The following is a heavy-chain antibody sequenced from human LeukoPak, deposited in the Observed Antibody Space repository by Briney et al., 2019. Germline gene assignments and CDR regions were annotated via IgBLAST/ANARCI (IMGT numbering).Heavy chain of an antibody. CDR2: ISSSSSYI. CDR1: GFTFSSYS. V-gene: IGHV3-21*01. CDR3: ARDRDYDFWSGYFHYYYMDV. D-gene: IGHD3-3*01. J-gene: IGHJ6*03. Sequence: GGSLRLSCAASGFTFSSYSMNWVRQAPGKGLEWVSSISSSSSYIYYADSVKGRFTISRDNAKNSLYLRMNSLRAEDTAVYYCARDRDYDFWSGYFHYYYMDVWGKGTTVTVSS.